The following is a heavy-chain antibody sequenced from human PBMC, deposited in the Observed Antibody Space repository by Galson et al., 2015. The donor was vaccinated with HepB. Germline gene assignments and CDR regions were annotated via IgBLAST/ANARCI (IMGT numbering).Heavy chain of an antibody. D-gene: IGHD5-18*01. J-gene: IGHJ4*02. CDR3: ANLDTAMVRELGVDY. Sequence: SLRLSCAASGFTFSSYAMSWVRQAPGKGLEWVSAISGSGGSIYYADSVKGRFTISRDNSKNTLYLQMNGLRAEDTAVYYCANLDTAMVRELGVDYWGQGTLVTVSS. CDR2: ISGSGGSI. V-gene: IGHV3-23*01. CDR1: GFTFSSYA.